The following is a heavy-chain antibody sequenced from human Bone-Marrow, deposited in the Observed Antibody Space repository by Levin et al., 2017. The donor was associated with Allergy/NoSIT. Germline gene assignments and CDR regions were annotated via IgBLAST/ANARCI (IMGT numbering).Heavy chain of an antibody. D-gene: IGHD3/OR15-3a*01. CDR2: IYSGGGT. J-gene: IGHJ4*02. V-gene: IGHV3-53*01. CDR1: GFTVYNNY. Sequence: PGGSLRLSCAASGFTVYNNYMNWVRQAPGKGLEWVSLIYSGGGTNYADSVKGRFTISRDKSTNTLYLQMNSLRVEDTAVYYCASNVDQGYWGQGTLVTVSS. CDR3: ASNVDQGY.